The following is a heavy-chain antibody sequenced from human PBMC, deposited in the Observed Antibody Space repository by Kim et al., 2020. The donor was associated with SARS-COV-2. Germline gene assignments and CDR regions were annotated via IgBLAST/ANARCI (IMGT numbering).Heavy chain of an antibody. V-gene: IGHV3-33*06. J-gene: IGHJ4*02. Sequence: GGSLRLSCAASGFTFSSYGMHWVCQAPGKGLEWVAVIWYDGSNKYYADSVKGRFTISRDNSKNTLYLQMNSLRAEDTAVYYCAKGCGGDCYKEFDYWGQGTLVTVSS. CDR2: IWYDGSNK. D-gene: IGHD2-21*02. CDR1: GFTFSSYG. CDR3: AKGCGGDCYKEFDY.